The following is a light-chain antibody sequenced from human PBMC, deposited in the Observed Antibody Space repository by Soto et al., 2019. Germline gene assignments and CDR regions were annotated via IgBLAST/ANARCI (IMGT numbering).Light chain of an antibody. V-gene: IGLV2-14*01. J-gene: IGLJ1*01. Sequence: QSVLTQPASVSGSPGQSITISCTGTSSDVDAYNFVSWYQQHPGKAPKLIIYDVSNRPSGVSNRFSGSKSGNTASLTISGLQAEDEADYYCGSYTTSSNYVYGSGTKVTVL. CDR1: SSDVDAYNF. CDR3: GSYTTSSNYV. CDR2: DVS.